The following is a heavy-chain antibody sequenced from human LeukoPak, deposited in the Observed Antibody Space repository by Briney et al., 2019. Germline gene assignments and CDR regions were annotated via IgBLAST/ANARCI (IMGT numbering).Heavy chain of an antibody. CDR1: GFTFSSYG. D-gene: IGHD3-16*01. CDR2: ISYDGSNK. Sequence: PGGSLRLSCAASGFTFSSYGMHLVRRAPGKGLEWVAVISYDGSNKYYADSVKGRFTISRDNSKNTLYLQMNSLRAEDTAVYYCPVGDYFDYWGQGTLVTVSS. CDR3: PVGDYFDY. V-gene: IGHV3-30*03. J-gene: IGHJ4*02.